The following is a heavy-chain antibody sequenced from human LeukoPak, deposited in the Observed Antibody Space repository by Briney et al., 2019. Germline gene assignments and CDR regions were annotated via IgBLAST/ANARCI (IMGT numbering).Heavy chain of an antibody. CDR1: GDSVSNNSAA. CDR3: TRAGGPGGYDYSY. V-gene: IGHV6-1*01. D-gene: IGHD5-12*01. CDR2: TYYRSKRFN. J-gene: IGHJ4*02. Sequence: SQTLSLTCAISGDSVSNNSAAWNWIRQSPSRGLEWLGRTYYRSKRFNEYAQSVKSRITINPDTSKNQFSLQLNSVTPEDAAMYYCTRAGGPGGYDYSYWGQGTLVTVSS.